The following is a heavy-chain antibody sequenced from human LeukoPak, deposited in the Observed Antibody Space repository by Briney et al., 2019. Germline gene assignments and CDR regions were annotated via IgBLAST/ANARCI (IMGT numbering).Heavy chain of an antibody. CDR3: ARDADQFINYADAFDI. D-gene: IGHD2-2*01. V-gene: IGHV1-18*01. J-gene: IGHJ3*02. Sequence: ASVKVSCKASGYTFTSYGISWVRQAPGQGLEWMGWISAYNGNTNYAQKLQGRVTITTDTSTSTAYMELRSLRSDDTAVYYCARDADQFINYADAFDIWGQGTMVTVSS. CDR1: GYTFTSYG. CDR2: ISAYNGNT.